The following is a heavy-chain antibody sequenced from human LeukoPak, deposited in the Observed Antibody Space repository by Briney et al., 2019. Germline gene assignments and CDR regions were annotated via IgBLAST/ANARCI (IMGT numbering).Heavy chain of an antibody. Sequence: GGSLRLSCAASGFTFSTYEMNWVRQAPGEGLEWISYISGSGSSVKYADSVKGRFTISRDNAKNSLYLQMDSLRAEDTAIYYCTTDHVGATVEFDSWGQGTLVTVSS. J-gene: IGHJ4*02. CDR3: TTDHVGATVEFDS. CDR1: GFTFSTYE. D-gene: IGHD1-26*01. CDR2: ISGSGSSV. V-gene: IGHV3-48*03.